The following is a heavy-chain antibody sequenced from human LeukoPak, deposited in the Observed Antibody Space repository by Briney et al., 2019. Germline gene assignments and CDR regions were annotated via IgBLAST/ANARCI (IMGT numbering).Heavy chain of an antibody. J-gene: IGHJ4*02. CDR1: GGSVSSGSYY. CDR3: ARLFASTAMPKN. Sequence: SETLSLTCTVSGGSVSSGSYYWSWIRQPPGKGLEWIGSIYYSGSTYYNPSLKSRVTISVDTSKNQFSLKLSSVTAADTAVYYCARLFASTAMPKNWGQGTLVTVSS. CDR2: IYYSGST. D-gene: IGHD5-18*01. V-gene: IGHV4-39*01.